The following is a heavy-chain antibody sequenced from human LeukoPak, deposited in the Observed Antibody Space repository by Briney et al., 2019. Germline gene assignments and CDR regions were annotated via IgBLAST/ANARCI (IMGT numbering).Heavy chain of an antibody. J-gene: IGHJ4*02. Sequence: GASLRLSCAASGFSLSTYGVSWVRQPPGKGLEWVSGTTSTGGSTYYADSVKGRFTVSRDTSKNTLYLQINSLRAEDTAIYYCAKDHGTAVAGFYYWGQGTLVTVSS. CDR3: AKDHGTAVAGFYY. CDR2: TTSTGGST. D-gene: IGHD6-19*01. CDR1: GFSLSTYG. V-gene: IGHV3-23*01.